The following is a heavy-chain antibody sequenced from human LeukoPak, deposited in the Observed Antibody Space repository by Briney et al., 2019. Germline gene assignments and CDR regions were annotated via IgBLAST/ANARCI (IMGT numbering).Heavy chain of an antibody. CDR2: INHSGST. CDR3: ARGTYYDFWSGYRSFDY. Sequence: SETLSLTCAVYGGSFSGYYWSWIRQPPGKGLEWIGEINHSGSTNYNPSLKSRVTTSVDTSKNQFSLKLSSVTAADTAVYYCARGTYYDFWSGYRSFDYWGQGTLVTVSS. CDR1: GGSFSGYY. D-gene: IGHD3-3*01. J-gene: IGHJ4*02. V-gene: IGHV4-34*01.